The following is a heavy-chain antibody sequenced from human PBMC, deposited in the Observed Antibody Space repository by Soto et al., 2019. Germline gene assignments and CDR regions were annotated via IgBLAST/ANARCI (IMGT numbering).Heavy chain of an antibody. D-gene: IGHD2-2*01. V-gene: IGHV3-48*01. CDR1: GFTFSSYS. Sequence: GGSLRLSCAASGFTFSSYSMNWVRQAPGKGLEWVSYISSSSSTIYYADSVKGRFTISRDNAKNSLYLQMNSLRAEDTAVYYCARDPEGYCSSTSCYVGWFDPWGQGTLVTVSS. J-gene: IGHJ5*02. CDR2: ISSSSSTI. CDR3: ARDPEGYCSSTSCYVGWFDP.